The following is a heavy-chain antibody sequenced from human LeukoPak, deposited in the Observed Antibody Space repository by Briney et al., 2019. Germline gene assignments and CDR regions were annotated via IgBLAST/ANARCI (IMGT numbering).Heavy chain of an antibody. D-gene: IGHD2-15*01. Sequence: SETLSLTCTVSGGSISSGDYYWSWLRQHPGKGLEWIGYIYCSGSTYYNPSLKSRVTISVDTSKNQFSLKLSSVTAADTAVYYCARDIDRVFDYWGQGTLVTASS. V-gene: IGHV4-31*03. CDR3: ARDIDRVFDY. CDR2: IYCSGST. CDR1: GGSISSGDYY. J-gene: IGHJ4*02.